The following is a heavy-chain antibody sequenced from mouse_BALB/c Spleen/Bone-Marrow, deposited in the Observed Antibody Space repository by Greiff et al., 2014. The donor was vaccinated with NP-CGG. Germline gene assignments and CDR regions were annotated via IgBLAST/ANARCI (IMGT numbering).Heavy chain of an antibody. D-gene: IGHD1-1*02. CDR3: TLWCYAMDY. J-gene: IGHJ4*01. CDR2: INPSNGGT. CDR1: GYTFTSYY. Sequence: VKLMESGAELVKPGASVKLSCKASGYTFTSYYMYWVKQRPGQGLEWIGEINPSNGGTNFNEKFKSKATLTVDKSSSTAYMQPSSLTSEDSAVYYCTLWCYAMDYWGQGTSVTVSS. V-gene: IGHV1S81*02.